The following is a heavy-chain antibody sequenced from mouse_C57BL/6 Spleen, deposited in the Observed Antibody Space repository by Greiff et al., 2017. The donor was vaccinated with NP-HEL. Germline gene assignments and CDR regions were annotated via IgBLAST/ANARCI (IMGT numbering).Heavy chain of an antibody. CDR3: ARKGAVVAEDGMDY. CDR1: GYTFTDYS. D-gene: IGHD1-1*01. CDR2: FFPGSGST. V-gene: IGHV1-75*01. Sequence: VQLQQSGPELVKPGASVKISCKASGYTFTDYSINWVKQRPGQGLEWIGWFFPGSGSTYYNEKFKGKATLTVDKSSSTAYMLLSSLTSEDSAVYYCARKGAVVAEDGMDYWGQGTPVTVSA. J-gene: IGHJ4*01.